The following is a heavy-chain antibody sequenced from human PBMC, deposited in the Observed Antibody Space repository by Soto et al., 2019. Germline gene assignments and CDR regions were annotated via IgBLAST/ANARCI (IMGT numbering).Heavy chain of an antibody. CDR2: IYYSGST. Sequence: LSLTCTVSGGSISSYYWSWIRQPPGEGLEWIGYIYYSGSTNYNPSLKSRVTISVDTSKNQFSLKLSSVTAADTAVYYCARVLNSGGSLPGGYYYGMDVWGQGTTVTVSS. CDR3: ARVLNSGGSLPGGYYYGMDV. D-gene: IGHD2-15*01. CDR1: GGSISSYY. J-gene: IGHJ6*02. V-gene: IGHV4-59*01.